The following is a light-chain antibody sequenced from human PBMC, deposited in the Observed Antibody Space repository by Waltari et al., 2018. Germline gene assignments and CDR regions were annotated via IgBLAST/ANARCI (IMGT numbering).Light chain of an antibody. CDR1: SSDIGGYNY. CDR2: DVS. CDR3: SSYAGSNTL. V-gene: IGLV2-11*01. J-gene: IGLJ2*01. Sequence: QAALTPPPSVSGSPGQSVTISCTGTSSDIGGYNYVSWYQQHPGKAPKLMIYDVSKRPSGVSDRFSGSKSDNTASLTISGLQAEDEADYYCSSYAGSNTLFGGGTRLTVL.